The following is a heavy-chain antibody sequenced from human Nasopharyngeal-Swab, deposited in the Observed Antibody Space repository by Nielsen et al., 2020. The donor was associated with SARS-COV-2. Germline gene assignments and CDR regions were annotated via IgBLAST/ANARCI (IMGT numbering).Heavy chain of an antibody. Sequence: QSPSLACAVFGGSFSGYYWSWIRQPPGKGLEWIGEINHSGSTNYNPSLKSRVTISVDTSKNQFSLKLSSVTAADTAVYYCARRGWFGEFVFDYWGQGTLVTVSS. CDR2: INHSGST. D-gene: IGHD3-10*01. V-gene: IGHV4-34*01. CDR3: ARRGWFGEFVFDY. CDR1: GGSFSGYY. J-gene: IGHJ4*02.